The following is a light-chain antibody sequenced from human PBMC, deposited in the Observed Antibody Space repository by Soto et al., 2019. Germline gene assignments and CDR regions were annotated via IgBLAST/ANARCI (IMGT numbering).Light chain of an antibody. V-gene: IGKV1-5*03. CDR3: QQYDSYPFT. CDR1: QSINNW. CDR2: KAS. Sequence: DIQMTQSPSTLSASVGDRVTITCRASQSINNWLAWYQQKPGKAPKLLISKASNLKSGVTSTFSGTGSGTDFTLTISSLQPDDFASYYCQQYDSYPFTFGGGTKVEI. J-gene: IGKJ4*01.